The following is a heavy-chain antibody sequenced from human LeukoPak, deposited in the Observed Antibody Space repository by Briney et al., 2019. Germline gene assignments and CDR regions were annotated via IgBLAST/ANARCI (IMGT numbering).Heavy chain of an antibody. V-gene: IGHV1-69*13. CDR3: ARDDCTDGSCYTDY. Sequence: SVKVSFKASGGTVTDYGISWVRQAPRQGLEWMGGIVPQFGTSHYAQKFQGRLTITADEATNTLYMELGSLRLEDTGVYYCARDDCTDGSCYTDYWGQGTLVTVSS. J-gene: IGHJ4*02. D-gene: IGHD3-22*01. CDR2: IVPQFGTS. CDR1: GGTVTDYG.